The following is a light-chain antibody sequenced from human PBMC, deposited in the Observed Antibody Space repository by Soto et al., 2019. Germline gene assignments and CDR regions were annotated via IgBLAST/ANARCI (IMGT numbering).Light chain of an antibody. Sequence: QSVLTQPPSASGSPGQSVTISCTGTSGDVGGYDYVSWYQQHPGKAPKLMIYEVTKRPLGVPDRFSGSKSGNTASLTVSGLQAEDEADYYCSSYTTTSTLVFGGGTKVTVL. CDR1: SGDVGGYDY. J-gene: IGLJ3*02. CDR3: SSYTTTSTLV. CDR2: EVT. V-gene: IGLV2-8*01.